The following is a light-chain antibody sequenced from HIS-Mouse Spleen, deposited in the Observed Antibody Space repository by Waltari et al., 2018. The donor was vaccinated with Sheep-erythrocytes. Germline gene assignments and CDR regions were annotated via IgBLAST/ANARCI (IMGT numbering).Light chain of an antibody. V-gene: IGLV2-8*01. J-gene: IGLJ3*02. CDR1: SSDVGGYNY. CDR3: SSYAGSNNWV. Sequence: QSALTQPPSASGSPGQSVTISCTGTSSDVGGYNYVSWYQQHPGQAPNPTIYEVSKRPSGVPDRFSGSKSGNTASLTVSGLQAEDEADYYCSSYAGSNNWVFGGGTKLTVL. CDR2: EVS.